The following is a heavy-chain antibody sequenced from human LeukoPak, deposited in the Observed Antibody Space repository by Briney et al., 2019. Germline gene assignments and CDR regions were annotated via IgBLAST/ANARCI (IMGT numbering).Heavy chain of an antibody. CDR3: ATLTVASTFDY. D-gene: IGHD6-19*01. CDR2: LTGSGGTT. Sequence: GGSLRLSCAASGFTFNTHAMSWVRQAPGEGLEWVSTLTGSGGTTYYADSVKGRFTISRDNAKNSLYLQMNSLRAEDTAVYYCATLTVASTFDYWGQGALVTVSS. V-gene: IGHV3-23*01. J-gene: IGHJ4*02. CDR1: GFTFNTHA.